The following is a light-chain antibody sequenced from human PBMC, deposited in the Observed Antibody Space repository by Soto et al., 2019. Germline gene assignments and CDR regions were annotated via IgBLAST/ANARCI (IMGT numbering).Light chain of an antibody. CDR1: QSVSRTS. V-gene: IGKV3-20*01. CDR3: QQYGSSPRT. CDR2: GAS. J-gene: IGKJ1*01. Sequence: EIVLTQSPGTLSLSIGERTTLSCRASQSVSRTSLSWYQQKPGQAPRLLISGASSRATGIPDRFSGSGSGTDFTLTISRLEPEDFAVYYCQQYGSSPRTFGQGTKVDIK.